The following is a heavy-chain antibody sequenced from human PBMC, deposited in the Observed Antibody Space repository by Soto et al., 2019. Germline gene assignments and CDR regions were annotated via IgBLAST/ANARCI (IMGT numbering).Heavy chain of an antibody. CDR3: TRYFDWLAGYYYGMDV. D-gene: IGHD3-9*01. Sequence: SETLSLTCTVSGGSISSSSYYWGWIRQPPGKGLEWIGSIYYSGSTYYNPSLKSRVTISVDTSKNQFSLKLSSVTAADTAVYYCTRYFDWLAGYYYGMDVWGQGTTVTVSS. CDR2: IYYSGST. CDR1: GGSISSSSYY. J-gene: IGHJ6*02. V-gene: IGHV4-39*01.